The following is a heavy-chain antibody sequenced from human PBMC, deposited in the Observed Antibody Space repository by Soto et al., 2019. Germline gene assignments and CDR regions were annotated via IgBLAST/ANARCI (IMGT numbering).Heavy chain of an antibody. CDR1: GGSFSGYI. J-gene: IGHJ6*02. Sequence: PSETLSLTCAVYGGSFSGYIWTWIRQHPGKGLEWIGSIYYSGSTYYNPSLKSRVTISVDTSKNQFSLKLSSVTAADTAVYYCATQYYDILTGYYTDYYGMDVWGQGTTVTVSS. V-gene: IGHV4-34*01. D-gene: IGHD3-9*01. CDR3: ATQYYDILTGYYTDYYGMDV. CDR2: IYYSGST.